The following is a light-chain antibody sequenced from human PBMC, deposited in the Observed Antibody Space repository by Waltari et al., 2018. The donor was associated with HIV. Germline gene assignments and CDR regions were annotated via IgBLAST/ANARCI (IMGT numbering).Light chain of an antibody. V-gene: IGKV1-39*01. CDR1: QSISSY. CDR3: QQSYNVPNT. Sequence: DNQMTQSPSSLSASVGDRVTITCRASQSISSYLNWYQQKPGKAPKLLIYAASTLQSGVPSRLSGSGSGTDFTLTISSLQLDDFATYYCQQSYNVPNTFGQGTRQEIK. J-gene: IGKJ5*01. CDR2: AAS.